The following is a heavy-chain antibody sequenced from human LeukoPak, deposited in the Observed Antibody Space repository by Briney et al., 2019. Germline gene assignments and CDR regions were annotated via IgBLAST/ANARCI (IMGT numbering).Heavy chain of an antibody. CDR1: GGSISSGGYS. CDR2: IYHSGST. V-gene: IGHV4-30-2*01. CDR3: ARYTIGGYYYWFDP. Sequence: SETLSLTCAASGGSISSGGYSWSWIRQPPGKGLEWIGYIYHSGSTYYNPSLKSRVTISVDRSKNQFSLKLSSVTAADTAVYYCARYTIGGYYYWFDPWGQGTLVTVSS. D-gene: IGHD3-22*01. J-gene: IGHJ5*02.